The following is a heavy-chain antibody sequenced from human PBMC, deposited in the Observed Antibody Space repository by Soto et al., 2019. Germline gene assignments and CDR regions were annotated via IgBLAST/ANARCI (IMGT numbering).Heavy chain of an antibody. J-gene: IGHJ4*02. CDR1: GGSIYSSGFY. V-gene: IGHV4-39*01. CDR2: IYYSGST. CDR3: ASLLNYKIYYCTNGVCYFDY. D-gene: IGHD2-8*01. Sequence: SETLSLTCTVSGGSIYSSGFYWTWIRQHPGKGLEWIGSIYYSGSTYYNPSLKSRVTISVDTSKNQFSLKLSSVTAADTAVYYCASLLNYKIYYCTNGVCYFDYWGQGTLVTV.